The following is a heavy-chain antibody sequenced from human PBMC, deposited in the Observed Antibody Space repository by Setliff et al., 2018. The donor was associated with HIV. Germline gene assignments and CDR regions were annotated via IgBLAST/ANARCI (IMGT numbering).Heavy chain of an antibody. Sequence: GGSLRLSCAGSGFTFSNAWMCWVRQAPGKGLEWVGRMKTKTDGGTTDYAAPVKGRFTISRDDSTKTLHLQMNSLKTEDTAVYYCARLSLSLVRGIINSGDRFFDYWGQGSLVTVSS. V-gene: IGHV3-15*01. CDR1: GFTFSNAW. D-gene: IGHD3-10*01. CDR2: MKTKTDGGTT. J-gene: IGHJ4*02. CDR3: ARLSLSLVRGIINSGDRFFDY.